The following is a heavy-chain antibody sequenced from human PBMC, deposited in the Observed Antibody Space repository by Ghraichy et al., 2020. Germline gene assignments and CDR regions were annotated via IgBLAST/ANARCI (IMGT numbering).Heavy chain of an antibody. D-gene: IGHD3-10*01. CDR1: GFTFRTYG. V-gene: IGHV3-48*02. CDR2: ISSTSNPI. Sequence: GGSLRLSCAASGFTFRTYGMNWVRQAPGKGLEWVSYISSTSNPIYYADSVKGRFTISRDNAKNSLYLQLSSLRDEDTAVYYCARDPGRVRGVIDFDYWGQGTLVTVSS. CDR3: ARDPGRVRGVIDFDY. J-gene: IGHJ4*02.